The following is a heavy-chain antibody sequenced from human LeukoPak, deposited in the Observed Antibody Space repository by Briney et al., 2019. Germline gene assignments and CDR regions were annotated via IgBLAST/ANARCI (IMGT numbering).Heavy chain of an antibody. J-gene: IGHJ4*02. V-gene: IGHV3-21*01. D-gene: IGHD3-22*01. CDR3: ARFDSSGFYY. CDR2: ISSSSSYI. Sequence: GGSLRLSCAAPGFSFRSYSMTWVRQAPGKGLEWVSYISSSSSYIYNADSVKGRFTISRDNAKNSLYLQMDSLRAEDTAVYYCARFDSSGFYYWGQGTLVTVSS. CDR1: GFSFRSYS.